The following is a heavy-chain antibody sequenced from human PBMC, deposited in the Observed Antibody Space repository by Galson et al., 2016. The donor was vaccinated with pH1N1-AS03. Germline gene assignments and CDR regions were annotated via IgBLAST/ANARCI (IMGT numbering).Heavy chain of an antibody. CDR3: ARFPDYGDDVGY. CDR1: GGSISSYY. V-gene: IGHV4-59*08. CDR2: IFYNGTT. Sequence: LSLTCTVSGGSISSYYWSWIRQPPGKRLEWIGYIFYNGTTNYNPSLKSRVTISVDTSKNQFSLKLTSVTAAATAVYYCARFPDYGDDVGYWGQGTLVTVSS. J-gene: IGHJ4*02. D-gene: IGHD4-17*01.